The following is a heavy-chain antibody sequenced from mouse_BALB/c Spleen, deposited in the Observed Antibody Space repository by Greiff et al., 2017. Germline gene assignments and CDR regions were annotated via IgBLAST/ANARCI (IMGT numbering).Heavy chain of an antibody. V-gene: IGHV5-6-3*01. J-gene: IGHJ1*01. CDR3: ARDLLLRYWYFDV. CDR2: INSNGGST. D-gene: IGHD1-1*01. CDR1: GFTFSSYG. Sequence: EVQLVESGGGLVQPGGSLKLSCAASGFTFSSYGMSWVRQTPDKRLELVATINSNGGSTYYPDSVKGRFTISRDNAKNTLYLQMSSLKSEDTAMYYCARDLLLRYWYFDVWGAGTTVTVS.